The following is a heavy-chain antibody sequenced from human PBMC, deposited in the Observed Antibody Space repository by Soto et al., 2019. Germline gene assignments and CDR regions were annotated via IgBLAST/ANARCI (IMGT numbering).Heavy chain of an antibody. CDR3: ARALYDILAYFDY. D-gene: IGHD3-9*01. V-gene: IGHV1-3*01. CDR2: INAGNGNT. Sequence: QVQLVQSGAEVKKPGASVKVSCKASGYTFTSYAMHWVRQAPGQRLEWMGWINAGNGNTKYSQKFQGRVTITRDTSASTAYMELSSLRSEDTAVYYCARALYDILAYFDYWGQGTLVTVSS. J-gene: IGHJ4*02. CDR1: GYTFTSYA.